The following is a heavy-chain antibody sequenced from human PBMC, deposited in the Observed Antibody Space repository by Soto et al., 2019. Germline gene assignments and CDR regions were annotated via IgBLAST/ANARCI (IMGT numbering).Heavy chain of an antibody. V-gene: IGHV4-39*01. CDR3: ARPVSRLRAFGV. CDR2: IYYTGST. D-gene: IGHD2-15*01. CDR1: DDSSKMTTNC. Sequence: SESLSLTCTVSDDSSKMTTNCWGCVRQPPGKGLEWIGNIYYTGSTYYNPSLKSRLTISIDTSKKQFSLKLASVTAADTAVYYCARPVSRLRAFGVWGQGTMVTVSS. J-gene: IGHJ3*01.